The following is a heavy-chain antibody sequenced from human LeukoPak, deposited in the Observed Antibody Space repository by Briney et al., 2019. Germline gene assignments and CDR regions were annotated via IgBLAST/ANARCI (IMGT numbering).Heavy chain of an antibody. CDR3: ARPNSSGYRGAFDS. CDR1: GGSIGSYY. CDR2: IYDTGYI. J-gene: IGHJ3*02. V-gene: IGHV4-59*08. Sequence: PSETLSLTCTVSGGSIGSYYWSWIRQPPGKGLEWIGHIYDTGYINYNPSLKTRVTISVDTSKNQFSLKLSSVTAADTAVYYCARPNSSGYRGAFDSWGQGTMVTVSS. D-gene: IGHD3-22*01.